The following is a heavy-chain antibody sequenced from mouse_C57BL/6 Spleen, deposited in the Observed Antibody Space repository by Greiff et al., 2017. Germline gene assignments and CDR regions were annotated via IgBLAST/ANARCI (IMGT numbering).Heavy chain of an antibody. CDR1: GFTFSSYA. Sequence: EVQRVESGGGLVKPGGSLKLSCAASGFTFSSYAMSWVRQTPEKRLEWVATISDGGSYTYYPDNVKGRFTISRDNAKNNLYLQMSHLKSEDTAMYYCARAFPGYAMDYWGQGTSVTVSS. CDR3: ARAFPGYAMDY. V-gene: IGHV5-4*01. CDR2: ISDGGSYT. J-gene: IGHJ4*01.